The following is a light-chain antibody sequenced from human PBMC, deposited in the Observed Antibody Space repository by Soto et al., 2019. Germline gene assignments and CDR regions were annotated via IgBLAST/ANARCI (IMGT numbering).Light chain of an antibody. V-gene: IGKV3-15*01. CDR2: GAS. Sequence: EIVLTSSPATLSVSTGERATLSCRASQSVSSNLAWYQQKPGQAPRLLIYGASTRATGIPARFSGSGSGTEFTLTISSLQSEDFAVYYCQQYNNWLSWTFGQGTKVDIK. CDR1: QSVSSN. J-gene: IGKJ1*01. CDR3: QQYNNWLSWT.